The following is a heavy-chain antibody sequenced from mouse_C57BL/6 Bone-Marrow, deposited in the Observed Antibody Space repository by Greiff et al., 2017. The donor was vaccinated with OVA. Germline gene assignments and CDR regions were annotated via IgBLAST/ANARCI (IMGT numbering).Heavy chain of an antibody. CDR3: ARHYGSYAMDY. J-gene: IGHJ4*01. D-gene: IGHD1-1*01. CDR2: IHPNSGST. CDR1: GYTFTSYW. V-gene: IGHV1-64*01. Sequence: VQLQQPGAELVKPGASVKLSCKASGYTFTSYWMHWVKQRPGQGLEWIGMIHPNSGSTNYNEKFTSKATLTVDKSSSTAYMQLISLTSEDSAVYYCARHYGSYAMDYWGQGTSVTVSS.